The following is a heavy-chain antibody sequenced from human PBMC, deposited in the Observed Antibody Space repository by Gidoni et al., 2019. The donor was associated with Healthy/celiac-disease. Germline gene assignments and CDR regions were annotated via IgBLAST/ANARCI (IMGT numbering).Heavy chain of an antibody. CDR3: ARLKAVVGWVDP. V-gene: IGHV4-31*03. Sequence: QVQLQESGPGLVKPSQTLSLTCTVPGGSISSGGYYWSWIRQHPGKGPEGSGDIYYSGGTYYNPALKRRVTISVDTSKNQFSLKLSSVTAADTAVYYCARLKAVVGWVDPWGQGTLVTVSS. CDR1: GGSISSGGYY. J-gene: IGHJ5*02. D-gene: IGHD2-15*01. CDR2: IYYSGGT.